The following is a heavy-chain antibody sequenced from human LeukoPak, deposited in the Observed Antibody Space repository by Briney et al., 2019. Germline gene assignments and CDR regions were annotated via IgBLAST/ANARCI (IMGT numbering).Heavy chain of an antibody. D-gene: IGHD6-13*01. CDR3: ASLRFIAAAGTSGSWDY. J-gene: IGHJ4*02. CDR2: FDPEDGET. CDR1: GYTLTELS. Sequence: GASVKVSCKVSGYTLTELSMHCVRQAPGKGLEWMGGFDPEDGETIYAQKFQGRVTMTEDTSTDTAYMELSSLRSEDTAVYYCASLRFIAAAGTSGSWDYWGQATLVTVSS. V-gene: IGHV1-24*01.